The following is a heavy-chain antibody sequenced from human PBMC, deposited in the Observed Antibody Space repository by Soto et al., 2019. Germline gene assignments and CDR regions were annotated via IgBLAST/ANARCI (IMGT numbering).Heavy chain of an antibody. CDR3: ARSVFP. CDR1: GGSISSGGYY. J-gene: IGHJ5*02. CDR2: IYYSGST. Sequence: QVQLQESGPGLVKPSQTLSLTCTVSGGSISSGGYYWSWIRQHPGKGLGWIGDIYYSGSTHYKPALKRRDTVSVDTSKDQFSLKPSSVTAADPAVDHCARSVFPWGPGTPVTVSS. V-gene: IGHV4-31*03.